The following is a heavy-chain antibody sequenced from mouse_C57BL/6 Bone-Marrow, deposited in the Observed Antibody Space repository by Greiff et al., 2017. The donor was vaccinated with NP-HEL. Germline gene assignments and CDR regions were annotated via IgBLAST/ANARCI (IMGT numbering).Heavy chain of an antibody. CDR3: ARDYYGSSYFDY. Sequence: QVQLQQSVAELMKPGASVKLSCKATGYTFTGNWLEWVKQRPGHGLEWIGEILPGSGNTYYNERFKGKATFTADTSSNTAYMQLSSLTTEDSAIYYWARDYYGSSYFDYWGQGTTLTVSS. D-gene: IGHD1-1*01. J-gene: IGHJ2*01. CDR2: ILPGSGNT. V-gene: IGHV1-9*01. CDR1: GYTFTGNW.